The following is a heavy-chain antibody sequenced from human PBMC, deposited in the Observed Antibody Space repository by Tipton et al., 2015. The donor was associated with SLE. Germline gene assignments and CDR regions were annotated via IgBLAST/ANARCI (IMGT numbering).Heavy chain of an antibody. CDR3: ARGQLMGRAAPYIDV. V-gene: IGHV4-59*11. Sequence: TLSLTCTVSGGSISSHYWSWIRQPPGKGLEWIGSIFHSGSTNYNPSLKSRVTISVDTSKNQFSLKLTSVTAADTAVYYCARGQLMGRAAPYIDVWGRGTTVIVSS. CDR2: IFHSGST. CDR1: GGSISSHY. J-gene: IGHJ6*03. D-gene: IGHD1-1*01.